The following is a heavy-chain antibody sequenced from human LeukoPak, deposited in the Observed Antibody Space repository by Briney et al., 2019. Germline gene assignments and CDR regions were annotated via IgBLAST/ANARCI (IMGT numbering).Heavy chain of an antibody. CDR2: MNPNSGNT. V-gene: IGHV1-8*01. Sequence: GASVKVSCKASGYTFTSNDLNWVRQASGQGLEWMGWMNPNSGNTGYAQKFQGRLTMTRNNSISTAYMELSSLRSEDTALYYCARRDNTGFDSGGQGTLVTVSS. D-gene: IGHD2-15*01. CDR3: ARRDNTGFDS. J-gene: IGHJ4*02. CDR1: GYTFTSND.